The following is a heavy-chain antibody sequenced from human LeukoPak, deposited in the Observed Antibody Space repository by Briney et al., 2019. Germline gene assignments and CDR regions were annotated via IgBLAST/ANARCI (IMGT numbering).Heavy chain of an antibody. CDR2: IKRDGSEK. V-gene: IGHV3-7*01. J-gene: IGHJ4*02. D-gene: IGHD6-13*01. CDR1: GFTFKIDW. Sequence: PGGSLRLSCAASGFTFKIDWLNWVRQGPGKGLEWVANIKRDGSEKYYVDSVKGRFTISRDNAKNSLYLQMNSLRAEDTAVYYCARGRAGGTKTFDYWGQGNLVSVSS. CDR3: ARGRAGGTKTFDY.